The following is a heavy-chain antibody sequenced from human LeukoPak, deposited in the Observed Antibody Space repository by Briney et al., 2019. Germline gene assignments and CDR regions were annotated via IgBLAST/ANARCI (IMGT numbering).Heavy chain of an antibody. CDR2: ISGSGGST. CDR3: AKDSSRGYSYGTGGDY. J-gene: IGHJ4*02. V-gene: IGHV3-23*01. Sequence: QPGGCLRLSCAASGFTFSSYAMSWVRQAPGKGLEWVSAISGSGGSTYYADSVKGRFTISRDNSKNTLYLQMNSLRAEDTAVYYCAKDSSRGYSYGTGGDYWGQGTLVTVSS. D-gene: IGHD5-18*01. CDR1: GFTFSSYA.